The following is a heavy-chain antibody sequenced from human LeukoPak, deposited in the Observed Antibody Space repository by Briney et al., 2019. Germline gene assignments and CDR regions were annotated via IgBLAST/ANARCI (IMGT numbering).Heavy chain of an antibody. J-gene: IGHJ4*02. CDR3: ARDFSGSGYYLDY. V-gene: IGHV4-59*12. CDR2: IYYSGST. Sequence: PSETLSLTCTVSGGSISSYYWSWIRQPPGKGLEWIGYIYYSGSTNYNPSLKSRVTISVDTSKNQFSLKLSSVTAADTAMYYCARDFSGSGYYLDYWGQGIPVTVSS. CDR1: GGSISSYY. D-gene: IGHD1-26*01.